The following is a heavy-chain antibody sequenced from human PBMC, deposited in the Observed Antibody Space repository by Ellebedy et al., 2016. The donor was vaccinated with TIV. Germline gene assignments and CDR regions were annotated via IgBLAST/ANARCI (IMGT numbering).Heavy chain of an antibody. CDR1: GGSISSGEYF. V-gene: IGHV4-4*02. CDR3: ARALTMVRGGGFDP. Sequence: MPSETLSLTCTVSGGSISSGEYFWSWIRQPPGKGLEWIGEIYHSGSTTYNPSLSNRVTISVDKSNNQFSLNLSSVTAADTAVYYCARALTMVRGGGFDPWGQGVQVTVFS. CDR2: IYHSGST. D-gene: IGHD3-10*01. J-gene: IGHJ5*02.